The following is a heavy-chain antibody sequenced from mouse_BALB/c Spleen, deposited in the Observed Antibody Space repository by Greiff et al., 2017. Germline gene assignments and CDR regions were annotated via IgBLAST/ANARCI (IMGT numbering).Heavy chain of an antibody. J-gene: IGHJ3*01. CDR1: GFNIKDTY. D-gene: IGHD2-1*01. V-gene: IGHV14-3*02. CDR3: ARPYGNYGGFAY. CDR2: IDPANGNT. Sequence: VQLKESGAELVKPGASVKLSCTASGFNIKDTYMHWVKQRPEQGLEWIGRIDPANGNTKYDPKFQGKATITADTSSNTAYLQLSSLTSEDTAVYYCARPYGNYGGFAYWGQGTLVTVSA.